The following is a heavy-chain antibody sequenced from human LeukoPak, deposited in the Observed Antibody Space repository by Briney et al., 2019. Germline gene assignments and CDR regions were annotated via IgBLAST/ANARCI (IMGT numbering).Heavy chain of an antibody. V-gene: IGHV3-23*01. D-gene: IGHD5-18*01. J-gene: IGHJ4*02. CDR1: GLTFSSYT. CDR3: AKEGKKRGYNYGHDVDY. CDR2: ISGSGGTT. Sequence: GGSLRLSCGASGLTFSSYTMNWVRQAPGKGLEWVSAISGSGGTTYYADSVKGRFTISRDNSKNTLYLQMNSLRAEDTAVYYCAKEGKKRGYNYGHDVDYWGQGTRVTVSS.